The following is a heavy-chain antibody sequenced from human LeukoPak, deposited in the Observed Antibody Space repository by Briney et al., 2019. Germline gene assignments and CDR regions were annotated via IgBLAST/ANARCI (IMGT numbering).Heavy chain of an antibody. CDR2: VYYTGST. V-gene: IGHV4-59*08. Sequence: PSEILTLTCSVSGGSISSYYWSWIRQPPGRGLEWIGYVYYTGSTNYNPSLKSRVTISVDTSKNQFSLKLSSVTAADTAVYYCARHPSFGMVIESWGQGTLATVSS. D-gene: IGHD3-3*01. CDR1: GGSISSYY. J-gene: IGHJ4*02. CDR3: ARHPSFGMVIES.